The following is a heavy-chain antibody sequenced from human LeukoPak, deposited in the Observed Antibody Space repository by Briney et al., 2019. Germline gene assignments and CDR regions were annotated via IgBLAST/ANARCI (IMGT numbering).Heavy chain of an antibody. CDR1: GFTFSSSA. V-gene: IGHV3-7*03. J-gene: IGHJ4*02. CDR2: IKEDGTET. CDR3: AKEGRSLQTY. D-gene: IGHD5-24*01. Sequence: GGSLRLSCAASGFTFSSSAMSWVRLAPGKGLEWVANIKEDGTETYYVDSVKGRFTISRDNAKNSLYLQMNSLRVEDTAVYYCAKEGRSLQTYWGQGTLVTVSS.